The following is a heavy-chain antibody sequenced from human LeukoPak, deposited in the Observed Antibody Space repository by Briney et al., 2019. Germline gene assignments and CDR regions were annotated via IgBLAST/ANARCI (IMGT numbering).Heavy chain of an antibody. D-gene: IGHD5-12*01. CDR2: TYYSGST. CDR3: AGATRGYSGYDLDY. V-gene: IGHV4-59*08. CDR1: GGSISSYY. Sequence: PSETLSLTCTVSGGSISSYYWSWIRQPPGKGLEWIGYTYYSGSTNYNPSLKSRVTISVDTSKNQFSLKLSSVTAADTAVYYCAGATRGYSGYDLDYWGQGTLVTVSS. J-gene: IGHJ4*02.